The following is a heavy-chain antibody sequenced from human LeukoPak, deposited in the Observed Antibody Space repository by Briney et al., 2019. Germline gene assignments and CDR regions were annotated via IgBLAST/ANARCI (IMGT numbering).Heavy chain of an antibody. CDR2: IYHSGST. V-gene: IGHV4-4*02. J-gene: IGHJ5*02. CDR3: ARDDFVDIAMVRLYR. Sequence: PSETLSLTCAVSGGSISSTNLWNWVRQPPGKGLEWIGEIYHSGSTNYNPSLKSRVSISIDKSKNQFSLKLSSVTAADTAIYYCARDDFVDIAMVRLYRWGQGTLVTVSS. D-gene: IGHD5-18*01. CDR1: GGSISSTNL.